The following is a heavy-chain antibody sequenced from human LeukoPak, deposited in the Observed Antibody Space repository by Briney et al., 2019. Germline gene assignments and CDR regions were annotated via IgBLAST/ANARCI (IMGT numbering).Heavy chain of an antibody. J-gene: IGHJ4*02. Sequence: ASVKVSCKASGFTFNDHYMHWVRQAPGQGLEWMGWISAYNGNTNYAQKLQGRVTMTTDTSTSTAYMELRSLRSDDTAVYYCARAAHDSSGYYQNYFDYWGQGTLVTVSS. CDR1: GFTFNDHY. D-gene: IGHD3-22*01. V-gene: IGHV1-18*04. CDR3: ARAAHDSSGYYQNYFDY. CDR2: ISAYNGNT.